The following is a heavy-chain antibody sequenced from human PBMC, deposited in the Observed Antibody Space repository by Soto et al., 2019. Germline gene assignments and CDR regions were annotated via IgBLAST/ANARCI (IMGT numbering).Heavy chain of an antibody. V-gene: IGHV3-23*01. CDR3: AKCDVLRATSGGWCNWFDP. CDR2: ISGRGGNT. Sequence: EVQLLESGGSLVQPGGSLRLSCAASGFTFSTFAMNWVRQAPGEGMEWVSSISGRGGNTQYADSVKGRVTISRDNSKNTLYLQMNTLRAEDTAVYYCAKCDVLRATSGGWCNWFDPWGQGTLVIVSS. J-gene: IGHJ5*02. D-gene: IGHD2-21*01. CDR1: GFTFSTFA.